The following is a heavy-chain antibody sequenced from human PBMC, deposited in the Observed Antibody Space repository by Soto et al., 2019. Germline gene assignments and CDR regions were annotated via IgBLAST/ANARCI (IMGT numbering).Heavy chain of an antibody. V-gene: IGHV3-23*01. CDR2: ISGSGDAT. J-gene: IGHJ2*01. D-gene: IGHD4-17*01. CDR1: GFTFSSYA. Sequence: EVQLLESGGGLVQPGGSLRLSCAASGFTFSSYAMAWVRQAPGKGLEWVSGISGSGDATYYADSVKGRVTISRDNSKNTLYLQMNSLRAEDTAVYYCAKSYYGGNTGYFDLWGRGTMDTVSS. CDR3: AKSYYGGNTGYFDL.